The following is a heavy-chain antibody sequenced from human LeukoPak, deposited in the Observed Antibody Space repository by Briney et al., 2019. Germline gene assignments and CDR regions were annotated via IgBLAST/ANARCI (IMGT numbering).Heavy chain of an antibody. V-gene: IGHV1-69*04. Sequence: GASVKVSCKASGGTFSSYAISWVRQAPGQGLEWMRRIIPILGIANYAQKFQGRVTITADKSTSTAYMELSSLRSEDTAVYYCARDATYYYDSSGYSNDVDYWGQGTLVTVSS. J-gene: IGHJ4*02. CDR3: ARDATYYYDSSGYSNDVDY. CDR1: GGTFSSYA. D-gene: IGHD3-22*01. CDR2: IIPILGIA.